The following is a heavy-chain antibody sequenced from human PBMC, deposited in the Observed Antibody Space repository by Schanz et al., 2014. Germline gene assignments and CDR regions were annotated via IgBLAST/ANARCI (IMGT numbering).Heavy chain of an antibody. CDR2: INWNGGDT. D-gene: IGHD3-22*01. V-gene: IGHV3-23*04. CDR3: AKDGRLPYYGTGSDFDY. CDR1: GFTFSSYA. J-gene: IGHJ4*02. Sequence: EVQVVESGGGLVQPGGSLRLSCAASGFTFSSYAMSWVRQVPGKGLEWVSGINWNGGDTSYADSVKGRFTISRDNLKNTVYLQMNSLRAGDTAVYYCAKDGRLPYYGTGSDFDYWGQGTLVAVSS.